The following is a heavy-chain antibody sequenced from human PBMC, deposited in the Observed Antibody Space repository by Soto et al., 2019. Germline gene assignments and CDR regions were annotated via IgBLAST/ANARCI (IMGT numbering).Heavy chain of an antibody. CDR3: TRVVIAVAGTNDAFDI. CDR1: GFTFSSYW. CDR2: INSDGSST. V-gene: IGHV3-74*01. J-gene: IGHJ3*02. D-gene: IGHD6-19*01. Sequence: GGSLRLSCAASGFTFSSYWMHWVRQAPGKGLVWVSRINSDGSSTSYADSVKGRFTISRDNAKNTLYLQMNSLRAEDTAVYYCTRVVIAVAGTNDAFDIWGQGTMVTVSS.